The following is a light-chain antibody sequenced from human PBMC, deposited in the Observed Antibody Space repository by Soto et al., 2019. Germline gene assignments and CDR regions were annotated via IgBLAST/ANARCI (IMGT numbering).Light chain of an antibody. CDR1: QSVSGN. CDR2: GSS. J-gene: IGKJ1*01. CDR3: QQCDNWPRT. Sequence: EIEITQSPAPKTVAPGERVDLSCRASQSVSGNLAWYQQKPGQAPRLLFYGSSTKATDIPARFSGSGSGTEFTLTIASLQSEDSAVYYCQQCDNWPRTFGQGTKVDIK. V-gene: IGKV3-15*01.